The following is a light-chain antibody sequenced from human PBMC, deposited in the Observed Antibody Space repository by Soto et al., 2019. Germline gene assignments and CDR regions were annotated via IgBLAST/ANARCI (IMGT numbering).Light chain of an antibody. CDR3: QQYNNWPPVT. CDR1: QSVSSN. V-gene: IGKV3-15*01. J-gene: IGKJ3*01. CDR2: GAS. Sequence: EFVLTQSPATLSVSPGARAPLSCRASQSVSSNLAWYQQKPGQAPRLLIYGASTRATGIPARFSGSGSGTEFTLTISSLQSEDFAVYFCQQYNNWPPVTFGPGTKVDI.